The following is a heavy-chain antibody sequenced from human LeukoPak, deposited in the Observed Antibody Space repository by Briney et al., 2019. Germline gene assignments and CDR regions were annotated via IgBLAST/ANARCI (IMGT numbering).Heavy chain of an antibody. V-gene: IGHV3-74*01. J-gene: IGHJ4*02. D-gene: IGHD3-16*01. Sequence: GGPLRLSCAASGFSFSSHWMHWVRQAPGKGLVWVSCISSDGGITGYADSVKGRFTISRDNTRNTLYLEMNSLRAEDTAVYYCARGGRLYSYDYWGQGTLVTVSS. CDR1: GFSFSSHW. CDR3: ARGGRLYSYDY. CDR2: ISSDGGIT.